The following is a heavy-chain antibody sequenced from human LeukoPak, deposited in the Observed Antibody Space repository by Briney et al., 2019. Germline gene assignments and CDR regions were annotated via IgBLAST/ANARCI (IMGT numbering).Heavy chain of an antibody. CDR3: ARGKWELR. D-gene: IGHD1-26*01. CDR2: IYYSGST. CDR1: GGSVSSGSYF. Sequence: SETLSLTCTVSGGSVSSGSYFWSWVRQPPGKGLEWIGFIYYSGSTNYNPSLKSRVTISSDKSKNHFSLKLTSVNAADTAVYYCARGKWELRWGQGTLVTVSS. V-gene: IGHV4-61*01. J-gene: IGHJ4*02.